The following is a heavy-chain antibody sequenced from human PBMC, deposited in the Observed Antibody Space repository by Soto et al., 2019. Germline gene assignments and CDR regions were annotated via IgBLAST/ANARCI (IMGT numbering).Heavy chain of an antibody. V-gene: IGHV1-3*01. CDR3: ARDGHYYGSGSYYGGHYGMDV. CDR2: INAGNGNT. J-gene: IGHJ6*02. CDR1: GYTFTSYA. Sequence: QVQLVQSGAEVKKPGASVKVSCKASGYTFTSYAMHWVRQAPGQRLEWMGWINAGNGNTKYSQKFQGRVTITRDTSASTAYMELSSLRSEDTAVYYCARDGHYYGSGSYYGGHYGMDVWGQGTTVTVSS. D-gene: IGHD3-10*01.